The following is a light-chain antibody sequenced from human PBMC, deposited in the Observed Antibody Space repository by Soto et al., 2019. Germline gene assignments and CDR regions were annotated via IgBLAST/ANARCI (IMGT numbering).Light chain of an antibody. Sequence: EIVMTQSPATQSVSPGERATLSCRASQSISSKLAWYQQKPGQAPRLLIYGASTRATGIPVRFSGSGSGTEFTLTITSLQSEDFAVYYCQEYNNWHPITFGGGTKVEIK. J-gene: IGKJ4*01. CDR3: QEYNNWHPIT. V-gene: IGKV3-15*01. CDR1: QSISSK. CDR2: GAS.